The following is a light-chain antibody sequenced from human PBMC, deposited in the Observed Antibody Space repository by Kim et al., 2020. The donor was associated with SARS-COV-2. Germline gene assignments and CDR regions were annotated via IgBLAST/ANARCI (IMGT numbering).Light chain of an antibody. CDR2: EHN. CDR3: QSFDSSNPVV. V-gene: IGLV6-57*04. CDR1: SGRIASNY. J-gene: IGLJ2*01. Sequence: NFMLTQPHSVSESPGKTVTISCTRSSGRIASNYVQWYQKRPGSAPTTVIYEHNQRPSGVPDRFSGSIDSSSNSASLTISGLQPEDEADYYCQSFDSSNPVVCGGGTQLTVL.